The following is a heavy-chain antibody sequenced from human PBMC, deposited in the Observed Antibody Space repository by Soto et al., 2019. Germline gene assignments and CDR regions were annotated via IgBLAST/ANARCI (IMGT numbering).Heavy chain of an antibody. CDR1: GYTFTSYY. V-gene: IGHV1-46*03. CDR2: INPSGGST. D-gene: IGHD1-20*01. CDR3: ARAIPPGNWNDGYYYYYMDV. Sequence: ASVKVSCKASGYTFTSYYIHWVRQAPGQGLEWMGIINPSGGSTSYAQKFQGRVTMTRDTSTSTVYMELSSLRSEDTAVYYCARAIPPGNWNDGYYYYYMDVWGKGTTVTVSS. J-gene: IGHJ6*03.